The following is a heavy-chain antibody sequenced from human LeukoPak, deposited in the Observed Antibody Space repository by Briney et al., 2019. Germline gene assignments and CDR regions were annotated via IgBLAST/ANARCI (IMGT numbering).Heavy chain of an antibody. CDR3: ARDLITVTKGFDI. CDR1: ADSFSSHY. J-gene: IGHJ3*02. D-gene: IGHD4-17*01. CDR2: ISYIGST. Sequence: SETLSLTCAVSADSFSSHYWSWIRQPPGKGLEWIGYISYIGSTNYNPPLKSRVTISIDTSKNQFSLKLSSVTAADTAVYYCARDLITVTKGFDIWGQGTMVSVSS. V-gene: IGHV4-59*11.